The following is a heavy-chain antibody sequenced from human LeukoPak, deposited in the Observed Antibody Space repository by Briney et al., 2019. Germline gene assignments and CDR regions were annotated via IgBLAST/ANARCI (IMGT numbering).Heavy chain of an antibody. Sequence: GASVKVSCKASGYTFTGYFLLWVRQAPGQGLEWMGWINLNSGSTNYAQKFQGSVTMTRDTSISTAYMELNRLRSDDTAVYYCASLWFGEFQDYWGQGTLVTVSS. CDR1: GYTFTGYF. D-gene: IGHD3-10*01. V-gene: IGHV1-2*02. CDR3: ASLWFGEFQDY. CDR2: INLNSGST. J-gene: IGHJ4*02.